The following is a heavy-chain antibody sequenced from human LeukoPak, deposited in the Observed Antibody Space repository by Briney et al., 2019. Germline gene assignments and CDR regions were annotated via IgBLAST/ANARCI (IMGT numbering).Heavy chain of an antibody. Sequence: GGSLRLSCAASGFAFSSYAMSWVRQAPGKGLEWVSAISGSGGSTYYADSVKGRFTISRDNSKNTLYLQMNSLRAEDTAVYYCAKDHGYNPSFDYWGQGTLVTVSS. D-gene: IGHD5-24*01. CDR3: AKDHGYNPSFDY. J-gene: IGHJ4*02. CDR1: GFAFSSYA. CDR2: ISGSGGST. V-gene: IGHV3-23*01.